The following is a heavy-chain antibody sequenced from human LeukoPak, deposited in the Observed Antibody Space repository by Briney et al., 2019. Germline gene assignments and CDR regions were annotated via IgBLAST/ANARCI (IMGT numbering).Heavy chain of an antibody. J-gene: IGHJ6*02. Sequence: PGGSLRLSCAASGFTFSSNWMHWVRQAPGKGLVWVSRINEDGSTTNYADSVKGRSTIFRDNAKNSLYLQMSSLRADDTAVYYCARRLANYYGMDVWGQGATVTVSS. V-gene: IGHV3-74*01. CDR1: GFTFSSNW. CDR3: ARRLANYYGMDV. CDR2: INEDGSTT.